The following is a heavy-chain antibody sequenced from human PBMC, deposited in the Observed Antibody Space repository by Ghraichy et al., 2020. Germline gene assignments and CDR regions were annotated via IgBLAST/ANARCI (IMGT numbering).Heavy chain of an antibody. CDR3: ASGSYWKDAFDY. V-gene: IGHV4-39*07. CDR2: IYYSGST. D-gene: IGHD1-26*01. Sequence: SETLSLTCTVSGGSISSSSYYWGWIRQPPGKGLEWIGSIYYSGSTYYNPSLQSRVTISVDTSKNQFSLKLSSVTAADTAVYYCASGSYWKDAFDYWGQGTLVTVSS. J-gene: IGHJ4*02. CDR1: GGSISSSSYY.